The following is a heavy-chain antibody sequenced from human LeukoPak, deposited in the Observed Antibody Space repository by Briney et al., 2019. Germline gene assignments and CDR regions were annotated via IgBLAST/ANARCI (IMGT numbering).Heavy chain of an antibody. D-gene: IGHD2-21*01. V-gene: IGHV1-2*02. CDR3: ARDLFTEENDYYMDV. CDR2: INPNSGGT. CDR1: GYTFTGYY. J-gene: IGHJ6*03. Sequence: GASVKVSCKASGYTFTGYYMHWVRQAPGQGLEWMGWINPNSGGTNYAQKFQGRVTMTRDTSISTAYMELSRLRSDDTAVYYCARDLFTEENDYYMDVWGKGTTVTVSS.